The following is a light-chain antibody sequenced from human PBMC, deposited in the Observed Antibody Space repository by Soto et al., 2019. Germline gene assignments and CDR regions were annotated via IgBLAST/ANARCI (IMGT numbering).Light chain of an antibody. CDR3: QTWGTGIRV. V-gene: IGLV4-69*01. CDR2: VNSDGTH. CDR1: SGHGSYA. Sequence: QPVLTQSPSASASLGASVNLTCTLSSGHGSYAVAWHQQQPEKGPRHLMKVNSDGTHSKGDGIPDRFSGSSSGAERYLTISSLQSEDEADYYCQTWGTGIRVFGGGTKLTVL. J-gene: IGLJ3*02.